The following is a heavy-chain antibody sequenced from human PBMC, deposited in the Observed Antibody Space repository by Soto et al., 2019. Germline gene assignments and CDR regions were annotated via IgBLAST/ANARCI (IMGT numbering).Heavy chain of an antibody. CDR1: GFSLGVYG. D-gene: IGHD2-15*01. J-gene: IGHJ4*02. CDR3: AAWAEGATEVH. Sequence: PGGSLRLSCETSGFSLGVYGMHWVRKAPGKGLEWVAVIWYDASKQFYAASVEGRFTISRDNSKAILYLQMNSMRAEDTAVYYCAAWAEGATEVHWGQVPLVTVSS. CDR2: IWYDASKQ. V-gene: IGHV3-33*01.